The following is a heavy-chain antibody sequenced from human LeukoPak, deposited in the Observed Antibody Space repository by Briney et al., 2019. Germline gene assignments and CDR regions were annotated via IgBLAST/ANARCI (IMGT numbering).Heavy chain of an antibody. Sequence: SETLSLTCAVSGGSISSGGYSWSWIRQPPGKGLEWIGYIYHSGSTYYNPSLKSRVTISVDRSKNQFSLKLSSVTAADTAVYYCARACYGSGSPYSDYWGQGTLVTVSS. CDR2: IYHSGST. CDR1: GGSISSGGYS. CDR3: ARACYGSGSPYSDY. D-gene: IGHD3-10*01. V-gene: IGHV4-30-2*01. J-gene: IGHJ4*02.